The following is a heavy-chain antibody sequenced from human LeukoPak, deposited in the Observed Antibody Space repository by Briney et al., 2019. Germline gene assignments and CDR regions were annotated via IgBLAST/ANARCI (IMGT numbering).Heavy chain of an antibody. CDR2: IYASGST. V-gene: IGHV4-4*09. D-gene: IGHD6-19*01. CDR3: ARHEVAGSRNAFDI. CDR1: GASIASYY. J-gene: IGHJ3*02. Sequence: SETLSLTCTVSGASIASYYWNWIRQSPGKGLEWIAYIYASGSTNSNPSLKNRVTVSVDTSKNQLSLRLTSVTAADTAVYYCARHEVAGSRNAFDIWGQGTMVTVSS.